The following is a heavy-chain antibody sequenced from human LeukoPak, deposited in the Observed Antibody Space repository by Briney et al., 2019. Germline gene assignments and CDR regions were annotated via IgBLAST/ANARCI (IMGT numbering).Heavy chain of an antibody. J-gene: IGHJ4*02. CDR1: GGSISSGGYY. D-gene: IGHD3-22*01. V-gene: IGHV4-31*03. CDR2: IYYSGST. CDR3: ARGTLHYLSGYYGDY. Sequence: SETLSLTCTVSGGSISSGGYYWSWIRQHPGKGLEWIGYIYYSGSTNYNPSLKSRVTISVDTSKNQFSLKLSSVTAADTAVYYCARGTLHYLSGYYGDYWGQGTLVTVSS.